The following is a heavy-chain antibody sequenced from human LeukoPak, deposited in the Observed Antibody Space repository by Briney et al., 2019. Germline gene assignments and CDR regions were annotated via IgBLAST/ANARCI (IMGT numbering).Heavy chain of an antibody. CDR3: AREGSSWYSGGFDY. J-gene: IGHJ4*02. CDR2: ISSSSSYI. Sequence: GGSLRLSCAASGFTFSSYSMNWVRQAPGKGLEWVSSISSSSSYIYYADSVKGRFTISRDNANNSLYLQMNSLRAEDTAVYYCAREGSSWYSGGFDYWGQGTLVTVSS. V-gene: IGHV3-21*01. D-gene: IGHD6-13*01. CDR1: GFTFSSYS.